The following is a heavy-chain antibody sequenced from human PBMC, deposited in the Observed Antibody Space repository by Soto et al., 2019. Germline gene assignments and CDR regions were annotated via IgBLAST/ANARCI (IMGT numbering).Heavy chain of an antibody. Sequence: QVQLVESGGGEVQPGRSLTISCAASGFTFSTYGMHWVRQTPGKGLEWVAVISYDGTNKFYSDSVKGRFTISRDNFKNTLTLQMISLRGDDTAVYSCAKDLQSYGDYDYYCYGMDVWGLGTRVTVSS. V-gene: IGHV3-30*18. CDR1: GFTFSTYG. J-gene: IGHJ6*02. D-gene: IGHD4-17*01. CDR2: ISYDGTNK. CDR3: AKDLQSYGDYDYYCYGMDV.